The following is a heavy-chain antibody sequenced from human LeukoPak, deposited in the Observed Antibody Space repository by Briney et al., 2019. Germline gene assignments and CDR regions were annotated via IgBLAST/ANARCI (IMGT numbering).Heavy chain of an antibody. Sequence: GGSLRLSCAASGFTFSSYAMNWVRQAPGKGLEWVSVISGSGSSTYYADSVKGRFTISRDNSKNTLYLQMNSLRAEDTAVYYCATSFGPVIAAAGTGADWGQGTLVTVSS. J-gene: IGHJ4*02. CDR3: ATSFGPVIAAAGTGAD. V-gene: IGHV3-23*01. D-gene: IGHD6-13*01. CDR1: GFTFSSYA. CDR2: ISGSGSST.